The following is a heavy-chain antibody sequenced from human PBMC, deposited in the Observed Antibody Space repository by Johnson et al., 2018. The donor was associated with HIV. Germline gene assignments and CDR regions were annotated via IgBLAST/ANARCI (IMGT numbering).Heavy chain of an antibody. CDR1: GFTFSSYE. CDR2: IGTAGDT. CDR3: ARGRDSSGFNDAFDI. D-gene: IGHD3-22*01. Sequence: VQLVEYGGGLVQPGGSLRLSCAASGFTFSSYEMHWVRQATGKGLEWVSAIGTAGDTYYPGSVKGRFTISRENAKNSLYLQMNSLRAGDTAVYYCARGRDSSGFNDAFDIWGQGTMVTVSS. J-gene: IGHJ3*02. V-gene: IGHV3-13*01.